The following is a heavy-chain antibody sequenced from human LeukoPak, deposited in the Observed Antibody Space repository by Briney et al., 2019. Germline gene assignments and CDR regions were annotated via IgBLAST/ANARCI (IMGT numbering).Heavy chain of an antibody. CDR2: VYYSGST. V-gene: IGHV4-59*01. Sequence: SETLSLTCTVSGGSISSYYWSWIRQPPGKRLEWIGYVYYSGSTNYNPSLKSRVTISVDTSKNQFSLKLSSVTAADTAVYYCARGDGYSGYDLDYWGQGTLVTVSS. CDR1: GGSISSYY. CDR3: ARGDGYSGYDLDY. D-gene: IGHD5-12*01. J-gene: IGHJ4*02.